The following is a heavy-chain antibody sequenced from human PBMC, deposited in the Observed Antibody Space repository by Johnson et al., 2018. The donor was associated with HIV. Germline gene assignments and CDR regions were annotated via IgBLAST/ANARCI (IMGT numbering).Heavy chain of an antibody. Sequence: VQLVESGGGLVQPGGSLRLSCAASGFTVSSYYMSWVRQAPGKGLEWVANIKQEGIEKYYVDSVKGRFTISRDNAKNSMYLQMKSLRAEDTAVYYCARERLGGMVTHFDIWGQGTMVTVSS. D-gene: IGHD5-18*01. CDR2: IKQEGIEK. J-gene: IGHJ3*02. CDR3: ARERLGGMVTHFDI. V-gene: IGHV3-7*03. CDR1: GFTVSSYY.